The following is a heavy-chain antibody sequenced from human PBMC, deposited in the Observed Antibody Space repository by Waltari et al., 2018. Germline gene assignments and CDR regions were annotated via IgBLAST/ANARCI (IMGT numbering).Heavy chain of an antibody. V-gene: IGHV1-46*01. D-gene: IGHD1-26*01. CDR2: INPSDGST. CDR3: ARSLVGATTEFDF. Sequence: QVQLVQSAAEVKKPGASVKVSCKASGYTVTSFHIPLVRPATGQGLEWMRIINPSDGSTAYAQKFQGRVTMTRDTSTSTVYMELSSLRSEDTAVFYCARSLVGATTEFDFWGQGTLVTVSS. J-gene: IGHJ4*02. CDR1: GYTVTSFH.